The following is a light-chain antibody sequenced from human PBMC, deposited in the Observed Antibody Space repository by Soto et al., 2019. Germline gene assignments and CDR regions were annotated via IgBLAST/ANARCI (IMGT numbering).Light chain of an antibody. CDR3: QTWGTGIVV. Sequence: QSVLTQSPSASASLGASVKLTCTLSSRHSSYAIAWHQLQPGKGPRYLMKLNSDGSHSKGDGVPDRFSGSSSGAERYLTISSLQSEDEADYYCQTWGTGIVVFGGGTKLTVL. J-gene: IGLJ2*01. CDR1: SRHSSYA. V-gene: IGLV4-69*01. CDR2: LNSDGSH.